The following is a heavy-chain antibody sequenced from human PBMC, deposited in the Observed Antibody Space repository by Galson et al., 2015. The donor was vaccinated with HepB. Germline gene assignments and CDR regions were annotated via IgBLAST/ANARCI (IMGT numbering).Heavy chain of an antibody. CDR3: ARDSLEYSYGIHYGMDV. CDR1: GFTFSSYA. D-gene: IGHD5-18*01. J-gene: IGHJ6*02. V-gene: IGHV3-30*04. CDR2: ISYDGSNK. Sequence: SLRLSCAASGFTFSSYAMHWVRQAPGKGLEWVAVISYDGSNKYYADSVKGRFTISRDNSKNTLYLQMNSLRAEDTAVYYCARDSLEYSYGIHYGMDVWGQGTTVTVSS.